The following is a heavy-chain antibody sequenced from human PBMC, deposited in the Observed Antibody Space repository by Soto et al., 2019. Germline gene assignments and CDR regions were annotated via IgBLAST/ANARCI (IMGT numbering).Heavy chain of an antibody. CDR3: VRDTWNHSSRRWAPWFDP. D-gene: IGHD6-13*01. CDR2: IYTSGST. CDR1: GGSISSYY. V-gene: IGHV4-4*07. Sequence: SETLSLTCTVAGGSISSYYWSWIRPPAGKGLEWIGRIYTSGSTNYNPSLKSRVTMSVDTSKNQFSLKLSSVTAADTAVYDCVRDTWNHSSRRWAPWFDPWGQGTLVTVSS. J-gene: IGHJ5*02.